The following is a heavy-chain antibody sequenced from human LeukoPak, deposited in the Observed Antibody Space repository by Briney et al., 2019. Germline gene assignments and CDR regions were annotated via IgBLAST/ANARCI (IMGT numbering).Heavy chain of an antibody. CDR3: ARDGSGVWFDY. V-gene: IGHV1-18*01. D-gene: IGHD3-10*01. CDR1: NYSFTSYG. CDR2: INAYNGDT. J-gene: IGHJ4*02. Sequence: WASVKVSCKASNYSFTSYGISWVRQASGQGLEWMAWINAYNGDTNYAQKLQGRVTLTTETSTSTAYMELRSLRSDDTAVYYCARDGSGVWFDYWGQGTLVTVSS.